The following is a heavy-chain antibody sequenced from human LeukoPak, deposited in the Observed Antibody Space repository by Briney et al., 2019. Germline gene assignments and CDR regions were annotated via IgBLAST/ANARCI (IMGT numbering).Heavy chain of an antibody. J-gene: IGHJ5*02. CDR2: IYYSGST. CDR1: GGSISSYY. D-gene: IGHD6-13*01. V-gene: IGHV4-59*01. CDR3: ARVRDSSSCPMRYWFDP. Sequence: SETLSLTCTVSGGSISSYYWSWTRQPPGKGLEWIGYIYYSGSTNYNPSLKSRVTLSVDTSKNQFSLKLSSVTAADTAVYYCARVRDSSSCPMRYWFDPWGQGTLVTVSS.